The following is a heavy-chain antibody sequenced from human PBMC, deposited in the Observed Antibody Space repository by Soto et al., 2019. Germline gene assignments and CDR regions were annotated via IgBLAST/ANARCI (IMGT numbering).Heavy chain of an antibody. Sequence: GGSLRLSCAASGFTVSSNYMSWVRQAPGKGLEWVSYISGSSKTIHYADSVKGRFTISRDNAKYSVYLQMNSLRDEDMAVYYCARDKNWAFDYWGQGALVTVSS. J-gene: IGHJ4*02. V-gene: IGHV3-48*02. D-gene: IGHD7-27*01. CDR1: GFTVSSNY. CDR3: ARDKNWAFDY. CDR2: ISGSSKTI.